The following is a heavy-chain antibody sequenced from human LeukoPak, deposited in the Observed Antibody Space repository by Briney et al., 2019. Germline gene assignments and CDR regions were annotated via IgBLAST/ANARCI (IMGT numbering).Heavy chain of an antibody. Sequence: KPSETLSLTCTVSGGSISSYYWSWIRQPPGKGLEWIGYIYYSGSTYYNPSLKSRVTISVDTSKNQFSLKLSSVTAADTAVYYCARDRDYYDSSGYFGRSFDIWGQGTMVTVSS. CDR3: ARDRDYYDSSGYFGRSFDI. J-gene: IGHJ3*02. D-gene: IGHD3-22*01. CDR2: IYYSGST. V-gene: IGHV4-30-4*01. CDR1: GGSISSYY.